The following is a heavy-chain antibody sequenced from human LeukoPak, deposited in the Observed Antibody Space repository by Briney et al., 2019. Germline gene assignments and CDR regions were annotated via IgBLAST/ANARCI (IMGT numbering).Heavy chain of an antibody. CDR3: AREVGYCSGGSCYHLYFDY. Sequence: ASVKVSSKASGCSLTSYYMHWVRQAPGQGLEWMGIINPSGGSTSYAQKFQGRVTMTRDTSTSTVYMELSSLRSEDTAVYYCAREVGYCSGGSCYHLYFDYWGQGTLVTVS. CDR2: INPSGGST. V-gene: IGHV1-46*01. D-gene: IGHD2-15*01. J-gene: IGHJ4*02. CDR1: GCSLTSYY.